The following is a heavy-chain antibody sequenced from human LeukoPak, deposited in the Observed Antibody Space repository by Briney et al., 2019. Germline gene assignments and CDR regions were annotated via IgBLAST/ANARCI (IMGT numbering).Heavy chain of an antibody. CDR2: MNTNTGSP. D-gene: IGHD6-6*01. Sequence: ASEKVSCKASGYTFTSYAMNWVRQAPGQGLEWMGLMNTNTGSPTYAHDFTGWFVSSLDTSVSSAYLQISSLTAEDTAIYYCARPSRYSSPSGDYYYMDVWGKGTTVTVSS. CDR3: ARPSRYSSPSGDYYYMDV. CDR1: GYTFTSYA. V-gene: IGHV7-4-1*02. J-gene: IGHJ6*03.